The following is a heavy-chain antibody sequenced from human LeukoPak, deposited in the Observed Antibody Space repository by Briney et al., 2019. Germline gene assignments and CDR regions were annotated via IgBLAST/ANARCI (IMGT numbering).Heavy chain of an antibody. D-gene: IGHD3-10*01. CDR1: GFTFDDYA. CDR3: AKGSIMVRGVIDY. J-gene: IGHJ4*02. CDR2: ISWNSGSI. V-gene: IGHV3-9*01. Sequence: GGSLRLSCAASGFTFDDYATHWVRQAPGKGLEWVSGISWNSGSIGYADSVKGRFTISRDNAKNSLYLQMNSLRGEDTALYYCAKGSIMVRGVIDYWGQGTLVTVSS.